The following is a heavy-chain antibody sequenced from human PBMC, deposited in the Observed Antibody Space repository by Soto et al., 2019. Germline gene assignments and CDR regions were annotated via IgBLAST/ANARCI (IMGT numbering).Heavy chain of an antibody. V-gene: IGHV1-3*01. J-gene: IGHJ4*02. CDR1: GYSLPTHT. CDR3: ARANGNYDWGPNDY. D-gene: IGHD1-7*01. Sequence: QVQLVQSEAEVKKPGASVRISCKASGYSLPTHTIHWVRQAPGQRLEWMGWINAANGHTKYSQNFQDRVTISSDTFASTVYMKLTGLTSDDTAIYHCARANGNYDWGPNDYWGQGTLVTVSS. CDR2: INAANGHT.